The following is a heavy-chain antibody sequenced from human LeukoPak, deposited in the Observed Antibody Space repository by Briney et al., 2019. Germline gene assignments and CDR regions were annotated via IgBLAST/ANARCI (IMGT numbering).Heavy chain of an antibody. CDR1: GDSFNGGY. J-gene: IGHJ4*02. D-gene: IGHD2-21*01. Sequence: PSETLSLTCTVSGDSFNGGYWSWIRQPPGKGLESIGHISYSGHTNYNPSLKSRLTISLDTSKNQFSLKLSSVTAADTAVYYCAREDDGEILWWGQGTLVTVSS. CDR2: ISYSGHT. CDR3: AREDDGEILW. V-gene: IGHV4-59*01.